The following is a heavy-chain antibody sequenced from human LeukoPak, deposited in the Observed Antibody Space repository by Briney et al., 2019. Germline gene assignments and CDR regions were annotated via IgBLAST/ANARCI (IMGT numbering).Heavy chain of an antibody. Sequence: GGSVRLSCAAFGFTVSVNYMSWVRQAPGKGLECVSVIYSGGNTYYADSVKGGFTISRDNSKNTLYLQMNSLRAEDTAVYYCARKTDSGGQGDYWGPGTLVTVSS. CDR2: IYSGGNT. CDR1: GFTVSVNY. CDR3: ARKTDSGGQGDY. D-gene: IGHD3-22*01. J-gene: IGHJ4*02. V-gene: IGHV3-66*01.